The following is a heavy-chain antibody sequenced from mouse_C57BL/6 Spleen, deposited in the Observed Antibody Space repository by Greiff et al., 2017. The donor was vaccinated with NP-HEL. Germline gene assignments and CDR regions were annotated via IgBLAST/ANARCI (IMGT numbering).Heavy chain of an antibody. D-gene: IGHD4-1*01. CDR1: GYTFTSYW. CDR2: IHPNSGST. Sequence: VQLQQPGAELVKPGASVKLSCKASGYTFTSYWMHWVKQRPGQGLEWIGMIHPNSGSTNYNEKFKSKATLTVDKSSSTAYMQLSSLTSEDSAVYYCARLLGLNWYFDVWGTGTTVTVSS. J-gene: IGHJ1*03. CDR3: ARLLGLNWYFDV. V-gene: IGHV1-64*01.